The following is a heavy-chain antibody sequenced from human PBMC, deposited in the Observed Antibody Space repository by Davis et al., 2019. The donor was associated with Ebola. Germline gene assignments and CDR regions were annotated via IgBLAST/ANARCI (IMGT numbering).Heavy chain of an antibody. CDR2: ISSSSSYI. CDR3: ARDHRGPYGGVDY. CDR1: GFTFSNFW. D-gene: IGHD4-23*01. V-gene: IGHV3-21*01. Sequence: GESLKISCSASGFTFSNFWMGWVRQAPGKGLEWVSSISSSSSYIYYADSVKGRFTISRDNAKNLLYLQMNSLRAEDTAVYYCARDHRGPYGGVDYWGQGTLVTVSS. J-gene: IGHJ4*02.